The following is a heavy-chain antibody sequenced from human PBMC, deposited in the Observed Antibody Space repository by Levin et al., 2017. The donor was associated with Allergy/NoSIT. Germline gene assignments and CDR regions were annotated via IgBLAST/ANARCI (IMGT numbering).Heavy chain of an antibody. J-gene: IGHJ4*02. V-gene: IGHV3-30*03. CDR1: GFTFSSYG. CDR2: ISYDGSNK. Sequence: GESLKISCAASGFTFSSYGMHWVRQAPGKGLEWVAVISYDGSNKYYADSVKGRFTISRDNSKNTLYLQMNSLRAEDTAVYYCATSSSILWWWVFDYWGQGTLVTVSS. CDR3: ATSSSILWWWVFDY. D-gene: IGHD2-21*01.